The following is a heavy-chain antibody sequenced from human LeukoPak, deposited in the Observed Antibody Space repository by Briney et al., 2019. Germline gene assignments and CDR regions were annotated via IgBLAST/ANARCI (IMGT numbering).Heavy chain of an antibody. D-gene: IGHD1-14*01. Sequence: SETLSLTCAVSGASTDTHYWSWIRQPPGKGLEWIGNIFYRGSTNYNPSLKSRVTLSVDTSKNHSSLRLSSVTAADTAIYYCARGPLYFEFWGQGTLVTVSS. J-gene: IGHJ4*02. CDR1: GASTDTHY. V-gene: IGHV4-59*11. CDR2: IFYRGST. CDR3: ARGPLYFEF.